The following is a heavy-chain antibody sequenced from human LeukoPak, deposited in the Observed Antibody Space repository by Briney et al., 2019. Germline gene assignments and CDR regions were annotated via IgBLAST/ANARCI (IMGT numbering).Heavy chain of an antibody. D-gene: IGHD3-10*01. CDR1: GFTFTSSA. J-gene: IGHJ4*02. Sequence: SVKVSCKASGFTFTSSAVQWVRQARGQRLEWIGWIVVGSGNTNYAQKFQERVTITRDMSTSTAYMELSSLRSEDTAVYYCAAVPWFGEFRIDYWGQGTLVTVSS. CDR3: AAVPWFGEFRIDY. CDR2: IVVGSGNT. V-gene: IGHV1-58*01.